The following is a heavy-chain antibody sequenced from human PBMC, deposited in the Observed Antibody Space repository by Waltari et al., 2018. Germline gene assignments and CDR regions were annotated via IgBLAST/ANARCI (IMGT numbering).Heavy chain of an antibody. Sequence: EVQLVESGGGLVQPGGSLRLSCAASGFTFSSFPMCGVREAPGKGLEYVSSITSNGDNTYYANSVKDRFTISRDNSKNTLYLQMGSLRVEDMAVYFCARRGIEGGSKGLDVWGQGTTVTVSS. CDR3: ARRGIEGGSKGLDV. D-gene: IGHD1-26*01. CDR2: ITSNGDNT. CDR1: GFTFSSFP. J-gene: IGHJ6*02. V-gene: IGHV3-64*01.